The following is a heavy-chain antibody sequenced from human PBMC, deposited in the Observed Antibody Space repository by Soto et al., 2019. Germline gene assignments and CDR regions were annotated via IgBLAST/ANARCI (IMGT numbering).Heavy chain of an antibody. Sequence: GGSLRLSCAASGFTFSSYSMNWVRQAPGKGLEWVSSISSSSSYIYYADSVKGRFTISRDNAKNSLCLQMNSLRAEDTAVYYCARITNYYDSSGSWPSDYWGQGTLVTVSS. CDR1: GFTFSSYS. J-gene: IGHJ4*02. CDR3: ARITNYYDSSGSWPSDY. CDR2: ISSSSSYI. D-gene: IGHD3-22*01. V-gene: IGHV3-21*01.